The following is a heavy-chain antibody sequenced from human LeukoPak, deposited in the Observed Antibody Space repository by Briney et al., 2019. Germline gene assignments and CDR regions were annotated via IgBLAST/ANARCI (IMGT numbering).Heavy chain of an antibody. CDR1: GYTFTSYY. CDR2: INPSGGST. V-gene: IGHV1-46*03. J-gene: IGHJ6*03. CDR3: ATERSGPNYYYYYSMDV. Sequence: ASLKVSCKASGYTFTSYYMHWVRQAPGQGLEWMGIINPSGGSTSYAQKFQGRVTMTRDTFTSTVYMELSSLRSEDTAVYYSATERSGPNYYYYYSMDVWGKGSTVTVSS. D-gene: IGHD5-12*01.